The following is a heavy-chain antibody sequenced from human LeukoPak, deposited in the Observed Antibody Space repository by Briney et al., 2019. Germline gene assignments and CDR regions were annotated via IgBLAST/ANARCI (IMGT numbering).Heavy chain of an antibody. CDR1: GYSFTSYW. D-gene: IGHD3-3*01. J-gene: IGHJ5*02. Sequence: GEAPKISCNGSGYSFTSYWIGWGRQIPGKGLEWMGIIYSGDSDTRYSPSFQGQVTISADKSISTAYLQWSSLKASDTAMYYCARRITIFGVGATTNWFDPWGQGTLVTVSS. CDR2: IYSGDSDT. V-gene: IGHV5-51*01. CDR3: ARRITIFGVGATTNWFDP.